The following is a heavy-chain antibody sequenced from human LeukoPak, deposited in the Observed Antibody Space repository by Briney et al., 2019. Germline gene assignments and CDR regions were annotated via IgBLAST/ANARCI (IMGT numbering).Heavy chain of an antibody. D-gene: IGHD2-21*02. J-gene: IGHJ4*02. CDR3: ARGGSGGDDDLLDY. V-gene: IGHV4-59*12. CDR1: GGSFSGYY. Sequence: SETLSLTCAVYGGSFSGYYWSWIRQPPGKGLEWIGYIYYSGSTYYNPSLKSRVTISVDTSKNQFSLKLSSVTAADTAVYYCARGGSGGDDDLLDYWGQGTLVTVSS. CDR2: IYYSGST.